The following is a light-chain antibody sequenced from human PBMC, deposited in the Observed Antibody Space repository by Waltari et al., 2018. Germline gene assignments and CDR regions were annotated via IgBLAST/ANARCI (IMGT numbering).Light chain of an antibody. V-gene: IGKV4-1*01. CDR1: RDILYNSNNKNY. CDR2: WAS. J-gene: IGKJ4*01. Sequence: DIVMTQSPGSLVVSLGERATINCKSGRDILYNSNNKNYLAWYQHKPGQSPKLLFYWASSLASGVPDRFSGSGSGTDFTLTISRVQAVDVASYYCQQYNRTPSFGGWIKVA. CDR3: QQYNRTPS.